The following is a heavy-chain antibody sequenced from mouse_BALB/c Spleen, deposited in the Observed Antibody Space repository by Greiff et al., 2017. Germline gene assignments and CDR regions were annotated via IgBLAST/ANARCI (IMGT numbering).Heavy chain of an antibody. V-gene: IGHV3-2*02. CDR1: GYSITSDYA. CDR3: ARRGSRPAWFAY. CDR2: ISYSGST. D-gene: IGHD1-1*01. J-gene: IGHJ3*01. Sequence: EVQLQESGPGLVKPSQSLSLTCTVTGYSITSDYAWNWIRQFPGNKLEWMGYISYSGSTSYNPSLKSRISITRDTSKNQFFLQLNSVTTEDTATYYCARRGSRPAWFAYWGQGTLVTVSA.